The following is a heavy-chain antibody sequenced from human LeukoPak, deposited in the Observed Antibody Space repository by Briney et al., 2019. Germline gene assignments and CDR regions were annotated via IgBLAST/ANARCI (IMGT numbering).Heavy chain of an antibody. CDR1: GGSISSGGYY. CDR2: IYYSGST. V-gene: IGHV4-31*03. J-gene: IGHJ6*02. CDR3: ARGPYYYDSSGYYYNGMDV. D-gene: IGHD3-22*01. Sequence: SQTLSLTCTVSGGSISSGGYYWSWIRQHPGKGLEWIGYIYYSGSTYYNPSLKSRVTISVDTSKNQFSLKLSSVTAADTAVYYCARGPYYYDSSGYYYNGMDVWGQGTTVTVSS.